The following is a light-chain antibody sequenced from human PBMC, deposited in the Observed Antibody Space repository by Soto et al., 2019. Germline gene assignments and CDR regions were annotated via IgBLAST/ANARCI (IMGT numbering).Light chain of an antibody. Sequence: EIVMTQSPATLSVSPGERATLSCRASQSVGGNIAWYQQSPGQAPRLLIYGASTRATGIPARFSGSGSRTEFTLTISSLQSEDSAVYYCQQYNEWPRYTFGQGTKLEIK. J-gene: IGKJ2*01. V-gene: IGKV3-15*01. CDR1: QSVGGN. CDR2: GAS. CDR3: QQYNEWPRYT.